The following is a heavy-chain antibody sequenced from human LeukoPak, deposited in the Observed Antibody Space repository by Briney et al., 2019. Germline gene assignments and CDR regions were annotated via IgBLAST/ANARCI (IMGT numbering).Heavy chain of an antibody. V-gene: IGHV3-21*01. Sequence: GGSLRLSCAASRFTLSSRSMNWVRQAPGKGLEWVSSISSSSSYIYYSDSVKGRFTISRDNARNSLYLQMNSLRAEDTAVYYCARVLIAAAGTFDYWGQGTLVTVSS. CDR2: ISSSSSYI. CDR1: RFTLSSRS. J-gene: IGHJ4*02. CDR3: ARVLIAAAGTFDY. D-gene: IGHD6-13*01.